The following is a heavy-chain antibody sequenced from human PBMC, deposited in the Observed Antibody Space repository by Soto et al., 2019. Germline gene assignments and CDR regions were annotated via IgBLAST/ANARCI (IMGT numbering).Heavy chain of an antibody. V-gene: IGHV4-59*08. D-gene: IGHD5-12*01. CDR3: ARPRDVYERGFRGHGWYFDV. CDR2: IYYAAIS. Sequence: QVRLQESGPGLVQPSETLSLTCSVSGESITGYFWSWIRQPPGKALEWIGHIYYAAISKYNPSLGSRVTMSVDTTKNEFSLSLTSVTAAATAVYYCARPRDVYERGFRGHGWYFDVWGRGALVVVSS. J-gene: IGHJ2*01. CDR1: GESITGYF.